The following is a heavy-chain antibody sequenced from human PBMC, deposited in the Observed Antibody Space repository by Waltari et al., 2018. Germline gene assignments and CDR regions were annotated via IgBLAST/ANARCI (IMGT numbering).Heavy chain of an antibody. CDR1: GGSISSSSYY. V-gene: IGHV4-39*01. CDR3: ASPGIAAAGTYWYFDL. Sequence: QLQLQESGPGLVKPSETLSLTCTVSGGSISSSSYYWGWIRQPPGKGLEWIGSIYYSGSTYYNPSLKSRVTIAVETSKNQFSLKLSSVTAADTAVYYCASPGIAAAGTYWYFDLWGRGTLVTVSS. D-gene: IGHD6-13*01. J-gene: IGHJ2*01. CDR2: IYYSGST.